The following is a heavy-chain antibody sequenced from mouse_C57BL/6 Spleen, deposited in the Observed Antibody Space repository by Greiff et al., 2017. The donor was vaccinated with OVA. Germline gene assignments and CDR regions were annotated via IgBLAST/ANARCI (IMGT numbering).Heavy chain of an antibody. CDR3: ARGADYAEKNYAMDY. CDR2: IYPRSGNT. Sequence: VQLQESGAELARPGASVKLSCTASGYTFTSYGISWVKQRTEQGLEWIGEIYPRSGNTYYNEKFKGKATMTADKSSSTAYMELRSLTSEDSAVYVCARGADYAEKNYAMDYWGQGTSVTVS. V-gene: IGHV1-81*01. CDR1: GYTFTSYG. D-gene: IGHD2-4*01. J-gene: IGHJ4*01.